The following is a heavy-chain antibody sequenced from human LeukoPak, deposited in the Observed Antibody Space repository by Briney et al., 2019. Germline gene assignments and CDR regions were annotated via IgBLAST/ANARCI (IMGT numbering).Heavy chain of an antibody. J-gene: IGHJ3*02. D-gene: IGHD1-14*01. CDR1: GLTFSSHW. Sequence: PGGSLRLSCAASGLTFSSHWMRWVRQAPGKGLVWVSRITNDGSSTTYADSVKGRFTISRDNAKNSLYLQMNSLRAEDTAVYYCARDNRHIDAFDIWGQGTMVTVSS. CDR2: ITNDGSST. V-gene: IGHV3-74*01. CDR3: ARDNRHIDAFDI.